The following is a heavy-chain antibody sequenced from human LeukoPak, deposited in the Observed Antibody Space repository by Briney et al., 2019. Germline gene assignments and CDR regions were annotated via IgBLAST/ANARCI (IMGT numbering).Heavy chain of an antibody. Sequence: GGSLRLSCAASGFTFSSYEMNWVRQAPGKGLEWVSYISGSGSTIYYADSVKGRFTISRDNAKNSLYLQMNSLRAEDTAVYYCARDPDDSSSWQLDYWGQGTLVTVSS. CDR1: GFTFSSYE. D-gene: IGHD6-13*01. J-gene: IGHJ4*02. CDR3: ARDPDDSSSWQLDY. V-gene: IGHV3-48*03. CDR2: ISGSGSTI.